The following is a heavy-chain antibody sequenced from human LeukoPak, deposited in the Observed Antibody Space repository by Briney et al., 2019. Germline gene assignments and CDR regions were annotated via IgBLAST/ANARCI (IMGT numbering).Heavy chain of an antibody. D-gene: IGHD3-9*01. Sequence: PGGSLRLSCAASGFTFSSYAMSWVRQAPGKGLEWVSAISGSGGSTYYADSVKGRFTISRDNSKNTLYLQMNSLRGEDTAVYYCARDFRQGVVTGYYEYYYGMDVWGQGTTVTVSS. CDR2: ISGSGGST. J-gene: IGHJ6*02. CDR3: ARDFRQGVVTGYYEYYYGMDV. CDR1: GFTFSSYA. V-gene: IGHV3-23*01.